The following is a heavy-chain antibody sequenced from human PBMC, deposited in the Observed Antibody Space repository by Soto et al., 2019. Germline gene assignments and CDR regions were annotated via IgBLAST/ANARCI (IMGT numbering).Heavy chain of an antibody. V-gene: IGHV2-5*01. Sequence: QITLKESGPTLVKPTQTLTLTCTFSGFSLSSGGGAVGWIRQPPGKALEWLAVIYASGGAHYSPSLKTRLTITKDTSENQVVLTMTNMDPVDTATYYCGHRRNVATRCWFDPWGQGILVTVSS. CDR2: IYASGGA. J-gene: IGHJ5*02. D-gene: IGHD6-6*01. CDR3: GHRRNVATRCWFDP. CDR1: GFSLSSGGGA.